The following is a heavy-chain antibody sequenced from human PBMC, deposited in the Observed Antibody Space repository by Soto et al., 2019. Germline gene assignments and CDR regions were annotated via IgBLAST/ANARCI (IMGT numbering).Heavy chain of an antibody. CDR1: GFTLGDYT. V-gene: IGHV3-64D*06. Sequence: EVQLVESGGGSVQPGGSLRLSCSASGFTLGDYTMTWVRQAPGKGLEYISSISTNGARTYYADSVKGRFPISRDNSKNTLYFQMSSLRAEDTAVYYCVKPGYCSADDCHYFYYYGMDVWGQGTTVTVSS. J-gene: IGHJ6*02. CDR3: VKPGYCSADDCHYFYYYGMDV. CDR2: ISTNGART. D-gene: IGHD2-15*01.